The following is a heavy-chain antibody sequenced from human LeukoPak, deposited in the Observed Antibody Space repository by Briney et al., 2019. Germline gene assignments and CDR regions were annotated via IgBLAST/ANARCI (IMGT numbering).Heavy chain of an antibody. D-gene: IGHD3-16*01. CDR1: GFTFNNYG. Sequence: TGGSLRLSCAASGFTFNNYGMLWVRQAPGKGLEWVAVISYDGNNKYYADSVKGRFTISRDDSKNTLYLQMNSLRAGDTAMYYCARNMELGDLFSGYDYWGQGTLVTVSS. V-gene: IGHV3-30*03. CDR3: ARNMELGDLFSGYDY. J-gene: IGHJ4*02. CDR2: ISYDGNNK.